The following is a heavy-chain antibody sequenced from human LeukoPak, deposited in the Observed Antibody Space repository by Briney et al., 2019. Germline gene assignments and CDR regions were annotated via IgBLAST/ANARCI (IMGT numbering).Heavy chain of an antibody. V-gene: IGHV3-64*01. CDR3: ARVEGGSYSLDY. Sequence: GGSLRLSCAASGFTFSSYAMHWVRQAPGKGLEYVSGISSNGGSTYYANSVKGRFTISRDNSKNTLYLQVGSLRAEDMAVYYCARVEGGSYSLDYWGQGTLVTVSS. CDR1: GFTFSSYA. CDR2: ISSNGGST. D-gene: IGHD1-26*01. J-gene: IGHJ4*02.